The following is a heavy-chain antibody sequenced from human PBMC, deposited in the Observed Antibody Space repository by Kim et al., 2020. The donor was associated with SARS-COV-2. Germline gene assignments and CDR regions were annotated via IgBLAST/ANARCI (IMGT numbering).Heavy chain of an antibody. CDR3: ARDVWYGRHDY. CDR1: GFTFSSYW. Sequence: GGSLRLSCAASGFTFSSYWMTWLRQSPGKGLEWMAIMNQDGSKKSYVDSVEGRFTISRDNAKNSLYLQMHSLRAEDTAIYYCARDVWYGRHDYWGQGTLVTVSS. J-gene: IGHJ4*02. CDR2: MNQDGSKK. D-gene: IGHD6-13*01. V-gene: IGHV3-7*03.